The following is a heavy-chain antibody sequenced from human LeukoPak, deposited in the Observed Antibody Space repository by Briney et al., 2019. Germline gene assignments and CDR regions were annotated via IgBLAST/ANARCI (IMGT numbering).Heavy chain of an antibody. V-gene: IGHV3-7*01. J-gene: IGHJ4*02. CDR1: GFTFGNAW. CDR2: IKPDGSEK. D-gene: IGHD3-10*01. CDR3: ARERMYSGSGSTYPYYDY. Sequence: GGSLRLSCAASGFTFGNAWMSWVRQSPGKGLEWVANIKPDGSEKYFMDSVKGRFTISRDNAKNALYLEMNSLRAEDTAEYFCARERMYSGSGSTYPYYDYWGQGTLVTVSS.